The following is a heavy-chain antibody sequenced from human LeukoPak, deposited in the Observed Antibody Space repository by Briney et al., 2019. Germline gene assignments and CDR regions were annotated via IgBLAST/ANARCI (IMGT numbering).Heavy chain of an antibody. J-gene: IGHJ3*02. Sequence: SETLSLTCTVSGGSISSYYWSWIRQPPGKGLEWIGYIYYSGSTNYNPSLKSRVTISVDTSKNQFSLKLSSVTAADTAVYYCARHNRLRYFDWHLGGSDAFGIWGQGTMVTVSS. CDR1: GGSISSYY. D-gene: IGHD3-9*01. CDR3: ARHNRLRYFDWHLGGSDAFGI. V-gene: IGHV4-59*08. CDR2: IYYSGST.